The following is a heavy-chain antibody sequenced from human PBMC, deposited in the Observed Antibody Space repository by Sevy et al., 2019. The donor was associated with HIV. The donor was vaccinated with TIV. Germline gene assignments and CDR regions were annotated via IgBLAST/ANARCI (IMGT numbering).Heavy chain of an antibody. CDR2: INPNSGGT. V-gene: IGHV1-2*02. J-gene: IGHJ3*02. CDR1: GYTFTGYY. CDR3: AREKGGGIVVVPACDAFDI. D-gene: IGHD2-2*01. Sequence: ASVKVSCKASGYTFTGYYMHWVRQAPGQGLEWMGWINPNSGGTNYAQKFQGRVTMTRDTSISTAYMELSRLRSDDTAVYYCAREKGGGIVVVPACDAFDIWGQGTMVTVSS.